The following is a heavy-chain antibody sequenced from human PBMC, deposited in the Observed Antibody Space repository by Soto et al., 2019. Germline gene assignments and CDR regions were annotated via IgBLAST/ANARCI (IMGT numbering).Heavy chain of an antibody. CDR1: RFSFSDYG. Sequence: QVQLVESGGGVVQPGGSRRLSCEASRFSFSDYGMHWVRQATGKGLEWVALIRDDGSATYYSDSVKGRFAISRDNSKNTLYLQMNRLRAEDTAVYYCATSTLTDAFDISGHGTMVSVSS. J-gene: IGHJ3*02. CDR3: ATSTLTDAFDI. V-gene: IGHV3-30*02. CDR2: IRDDGSAT. D-gene: IGHD2-15*01.